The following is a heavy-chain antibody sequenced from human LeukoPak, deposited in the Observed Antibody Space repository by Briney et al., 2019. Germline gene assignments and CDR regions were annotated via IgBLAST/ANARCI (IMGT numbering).Heavy chain of an antibody. CDR1: GYTFTDYY. Sequence: ASVRVSCKASGYTFTDYYIHWVRQAPGQGLEWMGWINPNSGGTNYAQKFRDRVTMTRDTSISTAYMELTTLRSDDTAVYYCASPSYQTGTYYYFDYWGQGTLVTVSS. V-gene: IGHV1-2*02. CDR3: ASPSYQTGTYYYFDY. D-gene: IGHD1-26*01. J-gene: IGHJ4*02. CDR2: INPNSGGT.